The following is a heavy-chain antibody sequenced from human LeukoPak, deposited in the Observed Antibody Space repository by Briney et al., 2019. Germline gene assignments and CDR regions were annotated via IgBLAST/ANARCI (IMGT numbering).Heavy chain of an antibody. D-gene: IGHD3-3*01. J-gene: IGHJ5*02. V-gene: IGHV4-39*01. CDR3: AKHLRRRFFSRTLGFDP. Sequence: WVRQPPGKGLEWIGSIYYSGSTYYNPSLKSRVTISVDTSKNQFSLKLSSVTAADTAVYYCAKHLRRRFFSRTLGFDPWGQGTLVTVSS. CDR2: IYYSGST.